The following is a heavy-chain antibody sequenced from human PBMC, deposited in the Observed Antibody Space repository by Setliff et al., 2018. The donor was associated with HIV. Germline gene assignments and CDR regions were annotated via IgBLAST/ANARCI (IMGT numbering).Heavy chain of an antibody. CDR2: IKQDGSEK. V-gene: IGHV3-7*01. CDR3: TRVNHDYGDYVLPGVDY. J-gene: IGHJ4*02. Sequence: PGGSLRLSCAASGFAFFTYWMSWVRQAPGKGLEWVANIKQDGSEKYYVDSAKGRFTISRDNARNTVYLQMDSLRVEDTAVYYCTRVNHDYGDYVLPGVDYWGQGVLVTVSS. D-gene: IGHD4-17*01. CDR1: GFAFFTYW.